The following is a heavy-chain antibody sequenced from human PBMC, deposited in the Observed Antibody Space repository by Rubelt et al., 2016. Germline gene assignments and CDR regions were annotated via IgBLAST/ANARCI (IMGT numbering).Heavy chain of an antibody. V-gene: IGHV1-18*01. D-gene: IGHD1-7*01. CDR1: GYTFTSYG. CDR2: ISAYNGNT. J-gene: IGHJ4*02. Sequence: QVQLVQSGAEVKKPGASVKVSCKASGYTFTSYGISWVRQAPGQGLEWMGWISAYNGNTNYAQKLQGRVTMTTDTSTSTADMGLRSLRSDDTAVYYCARDLPPFRRYNWNFPLDYWGQGTLVTVSS. CDR3: ARDLPPFRRYNWNFPLDY.